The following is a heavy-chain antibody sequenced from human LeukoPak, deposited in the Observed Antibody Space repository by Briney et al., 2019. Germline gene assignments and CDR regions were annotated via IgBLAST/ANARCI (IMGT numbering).Heavy chain of an antibody. CDR2: ISANSGNT. J-gene: IGHJ3*02. D-gene: IGHD6-19*01. CDR3: AGELSSGWRVFDI. CDR1: GFEFNNYV. V-gene: IGHV3-23*01. Sequence: PGGSLRLSCAASGFEFNNYVMNWVRLAPGRGLEWVSGISANSGNTYFADSVKGQFSISRDNSQNMLFLQMNSLRAEDTAVYYCAGELSSGWRVFDIWGQGTMVTVSS.